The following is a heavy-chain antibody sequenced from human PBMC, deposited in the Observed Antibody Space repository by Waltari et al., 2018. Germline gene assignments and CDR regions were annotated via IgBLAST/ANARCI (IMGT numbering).Heavy chain of an antibody. Sequence: QVQLVQSGAEVKKPGASVKVSCKASGYTFTGYYMHWVRQAPGQGLEWMGWINPNSGGTNYAQKFQGRVTMTRDTSISTAYMELSRLRSDDTAVYYCASSHSGSYYGAPPACPHYWGQGTLVTVSS. J-gene: IGHJ4*02. CDR1: GYTFTGYY. D-gene: IGHD1-26*01. V-gene: IGHV1-2*02. CDR3: ASSHSGSYYGAPPACPHY. CDR2: INPNSGGT.